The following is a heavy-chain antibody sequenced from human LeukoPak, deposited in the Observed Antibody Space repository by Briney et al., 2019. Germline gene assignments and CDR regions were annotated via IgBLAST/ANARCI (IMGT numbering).Heavy chain of an antibody. CDR1: GFTFSSYS. CDR2: ISSSSSYI. J-gene: IGHJ6*02. CDR3: AREDYGGNSVFGYYYYGMDV. Sequence: PGGSLRLSCAASGFTFSSYSMNWVRQAPGKGLEWVSSISSSSSYIYYADSVKGRSTISRDNAKNSLYLQMNSLRAEDTAVYYCAREDYGGNSVFGYYYYGMDVWGQGTTVTVSS. D-gene: IGHD4-23*01. V-gene: IGHV3-21*01.